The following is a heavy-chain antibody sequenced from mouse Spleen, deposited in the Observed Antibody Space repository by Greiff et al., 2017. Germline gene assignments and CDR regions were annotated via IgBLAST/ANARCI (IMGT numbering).Heavy chain of an antibody. CDR3: ARSPYYGNYVFAY. Sequence: EVKLMESGGGLVKPGGSLKLSCAASGFTFSDYGMHWVRQAPEKGLEWVAYISSGSSTLYYADTVKGRFTISRDNAKNTLFLQMTSLRSEDTAMFYCARSPYYGNYVFAYWGQGTLVTVSA. CDR1: GFTFSDYG. V-gene: IGHV5-17*01. D-gene: IGHD2-10*01. CDR2: ISSGSSTL. J-gene: IGHJ3*01.